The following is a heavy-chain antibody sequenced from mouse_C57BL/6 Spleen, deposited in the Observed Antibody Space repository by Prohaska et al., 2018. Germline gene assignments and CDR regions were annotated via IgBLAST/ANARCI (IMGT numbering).Heavy chain of an antibody. CDR1: GYSFTGYY. CDR3: ARKSSYYFDY. Sequence: SVKISCKAPGYSFTGYYMNWVKQSPEKSLEWIGEINPSTGGTTYNQKFKAKATLTVDKSSSTAYMQPKSLTSEDSAVYYCARKSSYYFDYWGQGTTLTVSS. V-gene: IGHV1-42*01. CDR2: INPSTGGT. J-gene: IGHJ2*01.